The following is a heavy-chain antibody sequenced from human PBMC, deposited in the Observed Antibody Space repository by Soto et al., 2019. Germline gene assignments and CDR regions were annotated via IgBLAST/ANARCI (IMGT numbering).Heavy chain of an antibody. J-gene: IGHJ5*02. Sequence: EVQLVESGGGLIQPGGSLRLSCAASGFTVSSNYMSWVRQAPGKGLEWVSVIYSGGSTYYADSVKGRFTVSRDNSKNTLYLQMNSLRAEDTAVYYCAXXXXXSSGHPGSRWFDPWGQGTLVTVSS. CDR1: GFTVSSNY. D-gene: IGHD3-22*01. CDR3: AXXXXXSSGHPGSRWFDP. CDR2: IYSGGST. V-gene: IGHV3-53*01.